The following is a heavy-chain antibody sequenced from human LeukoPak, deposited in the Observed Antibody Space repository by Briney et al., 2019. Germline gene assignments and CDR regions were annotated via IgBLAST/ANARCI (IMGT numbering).Heavy chain of an antibody. J-gene: IGHJ4*02. CDR2: INPNSGGT. Sequence: ASVKVSCKASGYTFTDYYIHWVRRAPGQGLEWMGWINPNSGGTNYAQKFQGRVTMTRDTSISTAYMELSRLRSDGTAVYYCARDERYDSSGYPFDYWGQGTLVTVSS. V-gene: IGHV1-2*02. CDR3: ARDERYDSSGYPFDY. D-gene: IGHD3-22*01. CDR1: GYTFTDYY.